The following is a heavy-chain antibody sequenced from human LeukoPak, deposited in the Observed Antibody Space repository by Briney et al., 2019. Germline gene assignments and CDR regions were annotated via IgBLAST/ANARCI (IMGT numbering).Heavy chain of an antibody. Sequence: GASVKVSCKASGYTFTSYAMHWVRQAPGQRLEWMGWINAGNGNTEYSQKFQGRVTITRDTSASTAYMELSSLRSEDTAVYYCARSGGDSYDYWGQGTLVTVSS. D-gene: IGHD2-8*02. V-gene: IGHV1-3*01. CDR3: ARSGGDSYDY. CDR1: GYTFTSYA. J-gene: IGHJ4*02. CDR2: INAGNGNT.